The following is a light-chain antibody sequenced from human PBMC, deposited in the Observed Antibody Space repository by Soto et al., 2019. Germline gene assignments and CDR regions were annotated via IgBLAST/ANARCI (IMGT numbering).Light chain of an antibody. J-gene: IGKJ1*01. V-gene: IGKV2-30*02. CDR3: MQGSHWPWT. CDR1: QSLVHSDGIAY. CDR2: KVS. Sequence: DVVMTQSPLSLPVTLGQPASISCRSNQSLVHSDGIAYFSWFQQRPGRSPRRLIYKVSNRDSGVPDRFSGSGSGTDFTLKISRVEAEDVGVYYCMQGSHWPWTLGQGTKV.